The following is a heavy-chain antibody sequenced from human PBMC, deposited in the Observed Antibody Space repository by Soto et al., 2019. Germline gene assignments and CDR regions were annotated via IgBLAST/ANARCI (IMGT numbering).Heavy chain of an antibody. CDR3: ARVREPHLDHYGLDV. CDR1: GGIFSSYA. Sequence: QEQLVQSGAEVKKSGSSVKVSCKASGGIFSSYAISWVRQAPGQGLEWMGGIIPIFGTANYAQKFQGRVTITADESTNTAYMDLSSLKSEDTAIYYCARVREPHLDHYGLDVWGQGTTVTVS. V-gene: IGHV1-69*01. J-gene: IGHJ6*02. CDR2: IIPIFGTA. D-gene: IGHD1-1*01.